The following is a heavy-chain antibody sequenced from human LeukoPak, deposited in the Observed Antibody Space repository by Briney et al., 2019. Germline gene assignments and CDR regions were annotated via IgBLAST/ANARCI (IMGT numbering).Heavy chain of an antibody. CDR3: ARAPYTSGWYFAFDY. CDR2: ISYEGSKQ. CDR1: GFTFSTYT. D-gene: IGHD6-19*01. J-gene: IGHJ4*02. V-gene: IGHV3-30-3*01. Sequence: GGSLRLSCAASGFTFSTYTMHWVRQAPGKGLEWVALISYEGSKQDYADSVKGRFTISRDNSQNTLYLEINSLRTEDTAVYYCARAPYTSGWYFAFDYWGQGTLVTVSS.